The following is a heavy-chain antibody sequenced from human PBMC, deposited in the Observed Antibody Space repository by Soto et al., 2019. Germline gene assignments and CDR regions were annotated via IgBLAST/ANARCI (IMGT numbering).Heavy chain of an antibody. CDR2: LSWNSGII. CDR1: GFTFDDYA. CDR3: TKGVVAYDFWSGNDY. Sequence: GGSLRLSCAASGFTFDDYAMHWVRQAPGKGLEWVSGLSWNSGIIGYADSVKGRFTISRDNAKKSLYLQMNSLRAEDTAFYYCTKGVVAYDFWSGNDYWGQGALVTVSS. V-gene: IGHV3-9*01. J-gene: IGHJ4*02. D-gene: IGHD3-3*01.